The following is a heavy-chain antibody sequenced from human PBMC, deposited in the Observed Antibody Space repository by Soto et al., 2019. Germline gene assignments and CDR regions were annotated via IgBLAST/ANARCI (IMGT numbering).Heavy chain of an antibody. D-gene: IGHD5-12*01. J-gene: IGHJ6*02. V-gene: IGHV3-48*02. CDR3: ARVIYGGWSTIKDYYYYAMDV. CDR1: GFSFSTYD. Sequence: GSLRLSCAASGFSFSTYDMNWVRQGPGKGLEWVSYISGGSSRIFYADSVKGRFTISRDNAKNSLYLQMNSLRDEDTGVYYCARVIYGGWSTIKDYYYYAMDVWGQGTTVTVSS. CDR2: ISGGSSRI.